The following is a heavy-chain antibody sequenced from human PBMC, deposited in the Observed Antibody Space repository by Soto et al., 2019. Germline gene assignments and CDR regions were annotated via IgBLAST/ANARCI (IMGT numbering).Heavy chain of an antibody. J-gene: IGHJ6*02. CDR3: ASSRYIAAAGTAIYYYYYGMDV. D-gene: IGHD6-13*01. CDR1: GGTFSSYA. Sequence: GASVKVSCKASGGTFSSYAISWVRQAPGQGLEWMGGIIPIFGTANYAQKFQGRVTITADESTSTAYMELSSLRSEDTAEYYCASSRYIAAAGTAIYYYYYGMDVWGQGTTVTVSS. CDR2: IIPIFGTA. V-gene: IGHV1-69*13.